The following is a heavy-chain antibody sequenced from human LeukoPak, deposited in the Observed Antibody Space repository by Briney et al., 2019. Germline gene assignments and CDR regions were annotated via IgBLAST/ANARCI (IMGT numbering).Heavy chain of an antibody. D-gene: IGHD3-10*01. Sequence: GGSLRLSCAASGFTFSSYAMSWVRQAPGKGLEWVSAISGSGGSTYYADSVKGRFAISRDNSKNTLYLQMNSPRAEDTAVYYCAGSYGSGSYYPVDYWGQGTLVTVSS. CDR2: ISGSGGST. J-gene: IGHJ4*02. V-gene: IGHV3-23*01. CDR3: AGSYGSGSYYPVDY. CDR1: GFTFSSYA.